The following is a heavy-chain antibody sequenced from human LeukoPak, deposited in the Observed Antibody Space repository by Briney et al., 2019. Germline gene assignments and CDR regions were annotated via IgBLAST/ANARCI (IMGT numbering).Heavy chain of an antibody. Sequence: ASVKVSCKASGYTFTSYGISWVRRAPGQGLEWMGWISAYNGNTNYAQKLQGRVTMTTDTSTSTAYMELRSLRSDDTAVYYCARSIDYYDFWSGYSGYYFDYWGQGTLVTVSS. D-gene: IGHD3-3*01. CDR2: ISAYNGNT. CDR3: ARSIDYYDFWSGYSGYYFDY. J-gene: IGHJ4*02. CDR1: GYTFTSYG. V-gene: IGHV1-18*01.